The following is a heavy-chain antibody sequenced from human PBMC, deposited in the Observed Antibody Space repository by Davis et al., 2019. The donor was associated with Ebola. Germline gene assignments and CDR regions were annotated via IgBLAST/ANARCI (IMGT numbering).Heavy chain of an antibody. CDR2: IYYSGST. CDR3: ARDEWLVRGNFDY. D-gene: IGHD6-19*01. Sequence: SETLSLTCTVSGGSISSSSYYWGWIRQPPGKGLEWIGSIYYSGSTNYNPSLKSRVTISVDKSKNQFSLKLSSVTAADTAVYYCARDEWLVRGNFDYWGQGTLVTVSS. V-gene: IGHV4-39*07. J-gene: IGHJ4*02. CDR1: GGSISSSSYY.